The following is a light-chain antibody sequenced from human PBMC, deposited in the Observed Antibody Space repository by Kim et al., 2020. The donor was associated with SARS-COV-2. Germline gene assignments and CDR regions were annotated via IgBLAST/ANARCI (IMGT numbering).Light chain of an antibody. Sequence: EIVLTQSPATLSLSPGERATLSCRASQGIGSDLAWYQQKPGQAPRLLISDAYNRATGIPARFSGSGSGTDFTLTVNSLQAEDSAVYYCQQRNMWPLTFGQGTKVDIK. J-gene: IGKJ1*01. CDR1: QGIGSD. CDR3: QQRNMWPLT. CDR2: DAY. V-gene: IGKV3-11*01.